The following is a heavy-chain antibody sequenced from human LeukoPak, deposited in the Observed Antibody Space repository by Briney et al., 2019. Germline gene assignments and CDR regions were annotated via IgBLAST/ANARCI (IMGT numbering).Heavy chain of an antibody. D-gene: IGHD2-15*01. CDR3: ARGGAAAALDY. CDR2: IYYSGST. V-gene: IGHV4-59*01. CDR1: GGSISSYY. J-gene: IGHJ4*02. Sequence: PSETLSLTCTVSGGSISSYYWSWIRQPPGKGLEWIGYIYYSGSTNYNPSLKSRVTISVDTSKNQFSLKLSSVTAADTAVYYCARGGAAAALDYWGQGTLVTVSS.